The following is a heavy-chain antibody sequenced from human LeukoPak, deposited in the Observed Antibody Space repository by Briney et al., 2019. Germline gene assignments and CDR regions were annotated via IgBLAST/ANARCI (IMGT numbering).Heavy chain of an antibody. D-gene: IGHD3-10*01. Sequence: PGGSLRLSCAASGFTSSAIHWVRQSPGKGLEWLAIISFDGAYRYYADSVKGRFTISRDTSKNTFYLQMSSLTADDAALYYCAKDQQGGAGSGRFDYWGQGTLVTVSS. CDR2: ISFDGAYR. J-gene: IGHJ4*02. V-gene: IGHV3-30*04. CDR1: GFTSSA. CDR3: AKDQQGGAGSGRFDY.